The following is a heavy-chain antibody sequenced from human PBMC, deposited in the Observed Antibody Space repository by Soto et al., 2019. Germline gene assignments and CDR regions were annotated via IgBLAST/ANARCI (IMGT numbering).Heavy chain of an antibody. Sequence: GGSLRLSCAASGFTFSSYGMHWVRQAPGKGLEWVAVIWYDGSNKYYADSVKGRFTISRDNSKNTLYLQMNSLRAEDTAVYYCARDGREYSGYDPSYYYYYYYMDVWGKGTTVTVSS. J-gene: IGHJ6*03. CDR2: IWYDGSNK. V-gene: IGHV3-33*01. CDR1: GFTFSSYG. D-gene: IGHD5-12*01. CDR3: ARDGREYSGYDPSYYYYYYYMDV.